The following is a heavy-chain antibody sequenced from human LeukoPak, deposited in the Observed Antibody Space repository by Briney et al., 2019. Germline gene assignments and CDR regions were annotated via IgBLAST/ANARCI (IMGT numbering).Heavy chain of an antibody. CDR2: INPSGGST. CDR3: ARVKPIRRYFDAKYYFDY. J-gene: IGHJ4*02. V-gene: IGHV1-46*01. CDR1: GYTFTSYY. Sequence: ASVKVSCKASGYTFTSYYMHWVRQAPGQGLEWMGIINPSGGSTSYAQKFQGRVTMTRDMSTSTVYMELSSLRSEDTAVYYCARVKPIRRYFDAKYYFDYWGQGTLVTVSS. D-gene: IGHD3-9*01.